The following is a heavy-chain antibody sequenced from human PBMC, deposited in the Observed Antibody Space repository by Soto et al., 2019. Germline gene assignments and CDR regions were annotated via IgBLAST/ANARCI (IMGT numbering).Heavy chain of an antibody. Sequence: GGSLRLSCAASGFTVSSNYMSWVRQAPGKGLEWVSVIYSGGSTYYADSVKGRFTISRDNSKNTLYLQMNSLRAEDTAVYYCARGPTAAGTPLDYWGHGTMVTDSS. CDR2: IYSGGST. J-gene: IGHJ4*01. D-gene: IGHD6-13*01. V-gene: IGHV3-66*01. CDR1: GFTVSSNY. CDR3: ARGPTAAGTPLDY.